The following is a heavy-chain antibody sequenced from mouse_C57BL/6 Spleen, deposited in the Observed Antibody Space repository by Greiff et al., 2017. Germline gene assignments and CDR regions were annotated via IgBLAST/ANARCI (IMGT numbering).Heavy chain of an antibody. CDR3: ARKWSIYYGNYGFAY. Sequence: VQLQQSGPGLVQPSQSLSITCTVSGFSLTSYGVHWVRQSPGKGLEWLGVIWSGGSTDYNAAFMSRLSISKGNSKSQVFWKINSLQAEDTAIYYCARKWSIYYGNYGFAYWGQGTLVTVSA. CDR1: GFSLTSYG. V-gene: IGHV2-2*01. CDR2: IWSGGST. D-gene: IGHD2-1*01. J-gene: IGHJ3*01.